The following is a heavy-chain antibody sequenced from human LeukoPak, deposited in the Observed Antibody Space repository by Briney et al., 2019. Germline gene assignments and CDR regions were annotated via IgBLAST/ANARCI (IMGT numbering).Heavy chain of an antibody. V-gene: IGHV4-38-2*01. CDR3: ARWDSGEWFHDAFDI. CDR2: IYHSGGT. CDR1: GYSISSGYY. J-gene: IGHJ3*02. Sequence: SDTLSLTCGVSGYSISSGYYWGWIRQPPGKGLERIGSIYHSGGTYYNPSLKSRVTISVDTSKNQFSLKLRSVTAADTALYYCARWDSGEWFHDAFDIWGQGTRVTVSS. D-gene: IGHD3-3*01.